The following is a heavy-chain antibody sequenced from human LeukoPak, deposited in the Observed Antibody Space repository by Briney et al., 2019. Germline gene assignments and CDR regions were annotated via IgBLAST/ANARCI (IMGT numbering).Heavy chain of an antibody. CDR1: GYSITGTYW. V-gene: IGHV4-38-2*01. CDR2: LHHSGST. CDR3: ARVGGDDSTGHYSVDY. J-gene: IGHJ4*02. D-gene: IGHD3-22*01. Sequence: SETLSLTCAVSGYSITGTYWWGWIRQTPGRGLEWIGSLHHSGSTSYSPSLKSRVTISVDTSKNQFSLRLSSVTAADTAVYYCARVGGDDSTGHYSVDYWGQGTLVTVSS.